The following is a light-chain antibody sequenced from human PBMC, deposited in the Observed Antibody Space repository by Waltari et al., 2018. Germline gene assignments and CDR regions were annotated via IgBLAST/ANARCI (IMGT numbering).Light chain of an antibody. CDR1: QSGTSIS. Sequence: EVVLSQSSRTLPLSPREGATPSCRASQSGTSISFSWYQHKPGQAPRLLIYGTSNRATGIPDRFSGSGFGTDFTLTISRLEPEDFAVYYCQQYDGLVLIFGGGTKVEIK. CDR3: QQYDGLVLI. J-gene: IGKJ4*01. CDR2: GTS. V-gene: IGKV3-20*01.